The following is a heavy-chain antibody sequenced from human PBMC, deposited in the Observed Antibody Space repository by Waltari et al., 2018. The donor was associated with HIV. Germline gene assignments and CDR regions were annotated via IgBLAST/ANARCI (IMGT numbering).Heavy chain of an antibody. CDR2: ISGSGTST. Sequence: QVQLVESGGGLVKPGGSLRLSCAASGLTFSDYYMSWIRQAPGNGLELVSYISGSGTSTYYIESVKGRFTISRDNARDSVYLQMSNLRPEDTAVYYCASKSTGWYADWGQGTLVTVSS. CDR3: ASKSTGWYAD. CDR1: GLTFSDYY. J-gene: IGHJ4*02. V-gene: IGHV3-11*01. D-gene: IGHD6-19*01.